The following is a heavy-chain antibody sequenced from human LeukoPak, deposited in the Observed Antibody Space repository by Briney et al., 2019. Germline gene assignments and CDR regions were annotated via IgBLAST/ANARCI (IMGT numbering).Heavy chain of an antibody. CDR3: AREDSGSYYNYYYFYMDV. V-gene: IGHV4-4*07. J-gene: IGHJ6*03. D-gene: IGHD3-10*01. CDR2: IYPSGNT. CDR1: GGSISSYY. Sequence: SSETLSLTCTVSGGSISSYYWSWVRQPAGKGLEWIGRIYPSGNTNYNPSLKSRVTLSVDTSKTQFSLRLSSVTAADTAVYYCAREDSGSYYNYYYFYMDVWGKGTTVTISS.